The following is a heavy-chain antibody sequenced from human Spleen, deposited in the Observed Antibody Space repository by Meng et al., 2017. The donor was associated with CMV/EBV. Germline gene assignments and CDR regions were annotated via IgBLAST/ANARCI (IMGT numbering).Heavy chain of an antibody. Sequence: SGYTFTDYYVHWVRQAPGQGLQWMGRINPNGGGANSAQKFLGRVTMTRDTSISTAYLELMRLTSDDTAVYYCARDASTVTTSRMGFWGQGTLVTVSS. D-gene: IGHD4-11*01. V-gene: IGHV1-2*06. CDR2: INPNGGGA. CDR3: ARDASTVTTSRMGF. CDR1: GYTFTDYY. J-gene: IGHJ4*02.